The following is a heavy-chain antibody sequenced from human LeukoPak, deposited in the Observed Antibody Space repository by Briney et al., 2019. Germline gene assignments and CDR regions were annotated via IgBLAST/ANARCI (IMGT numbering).Heavy chain of an antibody. D-gene: IGHD3-3*01. CDR3: ARLITIFGVVNAFDI. CDR2: ISSSSSYI. CDR1: GFTFSTYS. V-gene: IGHV3-21*01. J-gene: IGHJ3*02. Sequence: GGSLRLSCAASGFTFSTYSMNWVRQAPGKGLEWVSSISSSSSYIYYADSVKGRFTISRDNAKNSLYLQMNSLRAEDTAVYYCARLITIFGVVNAFDIWGQGTMVTVSS.